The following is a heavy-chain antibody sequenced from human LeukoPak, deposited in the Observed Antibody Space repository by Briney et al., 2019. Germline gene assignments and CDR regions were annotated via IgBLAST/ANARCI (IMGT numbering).Heavy chain of an antibody. CDR3: ARHKEYGGNPTFDF. Sequence: SETLSLTCTVSGGSIISDTYYWGWIRQPPGKGLEWIATMHYSGNTYYNPSLESRVTISVDTSKNQFSLKLTSVTAADTAFYYCARHKEYGGNPTFDFWGQGTLVTVSS. J-gene: IGHJ4*02. CDR1: GGSIISDTYY. D-gene: IGHD4-23*01. V-gene: IGHV4-39*01. CDR2: MHYSGNT.